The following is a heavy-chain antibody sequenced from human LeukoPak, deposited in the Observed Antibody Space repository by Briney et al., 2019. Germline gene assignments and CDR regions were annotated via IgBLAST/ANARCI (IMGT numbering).Heavy chain of an antibody. J-gene: IGHJ4*02. Sequence: GGSLRLSCSASGFTFNSYAMNWVREAPGKGLGYVSTINTSGGTTYYADSVKGRFTISRDNSKNILYLQMSRLRAEDAAVYYCVRRIPYSSGLYYFDFWGQGTLVTVSS. CDR2: INTSGGTT. V-gene: IGHV3-64D*06. D-gene: IGHD6-19*01. CDR1: GFTFNSYA. CDR3: VRRIPYSSGLYYFDF.